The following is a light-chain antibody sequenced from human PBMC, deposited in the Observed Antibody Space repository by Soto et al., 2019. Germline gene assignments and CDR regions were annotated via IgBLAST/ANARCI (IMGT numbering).Light chain of an antibody. CDR2: GNS. V-gene: IGLV1-40*01. CDR3: QPYDSSLRASI. Sequence: QSVLTQPPSVSGAPGQRVTISCTGSSSNIGAGYDVHWYQQLPGTAPKLLIYGNSNRPSGVPDRFSGSKSGTSASLAITGLQAEDEADYYCQPYDSSLRASIFGGGTKVTVL. CDR1: SSNIGAGYD. J-gene: IGLJ2*01.